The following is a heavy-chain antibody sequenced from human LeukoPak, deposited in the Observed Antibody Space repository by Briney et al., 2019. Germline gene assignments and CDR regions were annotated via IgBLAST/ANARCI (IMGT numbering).Heavy chain of an antibody. J-gene: IGHJ4*02. D-gene: IGHD2/OR15-2a*01. CDR3: ARVRIGFDY. Sequence: QAGGSLRLSCAASGFTFSSYEMNWVRQAPGKGLEWLSYISSSGSTINYADSVKGRFTISRDNAKNSLYLQMNSLRAEDTAVYYCARVRIGFDYWGQGTLVTVSS. CDR1: GFTFSSYE. CDR2: ISSSGSTI. V-gene: IGHV3-48*03.